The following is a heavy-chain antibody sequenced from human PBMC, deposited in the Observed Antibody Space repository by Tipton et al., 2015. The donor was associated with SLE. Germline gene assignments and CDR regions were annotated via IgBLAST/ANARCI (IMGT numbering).Heavy chain of an antibody. V-gene: IGHV4-4*07. J-gene: IGHJ2*01. CDR1: GGSISSYY. D-gene: IGHD4-11*01. CDR2: IYTNENT. Sequence: TLSLTCTVSGGSISSYYWSRIRQPAGGGLEWIGRIYTNENTNYNPSHKSRVTMSVDTSKNHFSLKLISVTAADTAVYYCAREFLNPVTTVHYYFDLWGRGTLVTVSS. CDR3: AREFLNPVTTVHYYFDL.